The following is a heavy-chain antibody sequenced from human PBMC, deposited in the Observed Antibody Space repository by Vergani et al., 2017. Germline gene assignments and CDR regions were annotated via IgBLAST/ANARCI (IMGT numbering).Heavy chain of an antibody. V-gene: IGHV1-18*04. CDR3: ASSSSSFDYFDY. D-gene: IGHD6-13*01. Sequence: QVQLVQSGAEVKKPGASVKVSCKASGYTFTGYYMHWVRQAPGQGLEWMGWISAYNGNTNYAQKLQGRVTMTTDTSTSTAYMELRSLRSDDTAVYYCASSSSSFDYFDYWGQGTLVTVSS. CDR1: GYTFTGYY. J-gene: IGHJ4*02. CDR2: ISAYNGNT.